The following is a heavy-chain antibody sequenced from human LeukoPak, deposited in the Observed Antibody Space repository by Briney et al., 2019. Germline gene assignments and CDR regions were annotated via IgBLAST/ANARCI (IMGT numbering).Heavy chain of an antibody. Sequence: GGSLRLSCAASGFTFSSYVMSWVRQAPGKGLEWVSGISGSGGNTYYADSVKGRFTISRDNSKNTLSLQMNSLRAEDTAVYYCAKSWEFQLSFFDSWGQGTLVTVSS. CDR2: ISGSGGNT. V-gene: IGHV3-23*01. CDR3: AKSWEFQLSFFDS. D-gene: IGHD3-10*01. CDR1: GFTFSSYV. J-gene: IGHJ4*02.